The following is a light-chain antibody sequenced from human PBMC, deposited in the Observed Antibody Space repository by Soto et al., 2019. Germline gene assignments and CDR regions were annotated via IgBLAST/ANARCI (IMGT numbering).Light chain of an antibody. CDR2: DDN. CDR3: GSWDSSLSAYV. J-gene: IGLJ1*01. Sequence: QSVLTQPHSVSAAPGQKGTISCSGSSSNIGGNSVSWYQQLPGTAPKLLIYDDNKRPSGIPDRFSGSKSGTSATLGITGFQTGDEADYYCGSWDSSLSAYVFGTGTKVTVL. CDR1: SSNIGGNS. V-gene: IGLV1-51*01.